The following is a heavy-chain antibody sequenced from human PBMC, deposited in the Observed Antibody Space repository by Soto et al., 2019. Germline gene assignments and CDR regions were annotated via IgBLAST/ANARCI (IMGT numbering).Heavy chain of an antibody. Sequence: PGGSLRLSXTASGFTFRNNVLSWVRQAPGKGLDWVSGITGSGRDTYYADSVKGRFTISRDNSKNMVFLQMNSLRAEDTALYYCAKNGLDNSPSAIDSWGPGTLGTVSA. CDR1: GFTFRNNV. D-gene: IGHD2-8*01. CDR3: AKNGLDNSPSAIDS. J-gene: IGHJ4*02. V-gene: IGHV3-23*01. CDR2: ITGSGRDT.